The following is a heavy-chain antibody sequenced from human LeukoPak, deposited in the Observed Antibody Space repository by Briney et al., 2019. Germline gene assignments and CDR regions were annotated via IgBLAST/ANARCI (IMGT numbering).Heavy chain of an antibody. D-gene: IGHD3-10*01. J-gene: IGHJ3*02. CDR3: ARGTYGSGSYETPDAFDI. Sequence: SETLSLTCTVSGGSISNYYWSWIRQPPGKGLEWIGYIYYSGSTYYNPSLKSRVTISVDTSKNQFSLKLSSVTAADTAVYYCARGTYGSGSYETPDAFDIWGQGTMVTVSS. V-gene: IGHV4-59*06. CDR2: IYYSGST. CDR1: GGSISNYY.